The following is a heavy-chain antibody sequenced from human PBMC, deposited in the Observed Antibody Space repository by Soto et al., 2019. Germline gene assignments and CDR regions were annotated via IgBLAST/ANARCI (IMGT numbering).Heavy chain of an antibody. CDR3: AREMKDLSWTQLFDY. CDR1: GFTFSSYA. V-gene: IGHV3-30-3*01. J-gene: IGHJ4*02. CDR2: ISYDGSNK. Sequence: PGGSLRLSCAASGFTFSSYAMHWVRQAPGKGLEWVAVISYDGSNKYYADSVKGRFTISRDNSKNTLYLQMNSLRAEDTAVYYCAREMKDLSWTQLFDYWGQGTLVTVSS. D-gene: IGHD6-13*01.